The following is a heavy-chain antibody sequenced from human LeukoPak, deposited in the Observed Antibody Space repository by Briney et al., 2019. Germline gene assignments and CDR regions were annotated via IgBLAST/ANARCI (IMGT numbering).Heavy chain of an antibody. Sequence: GGSLRLSCAASGFTFSSYAMHWVRQAPGKGLEWVSTISGSGGSTYYADSVKGRFTISRDNSKNTVYLQMNSLRAEDTAVYYCAKDDDYVWGRFEYWGQGTLVTVSS. CDR2: ISGSGGST. D-gene: IGHD3-16*01. V-gene: IGHV3-23*01. CDR3: AKDDDYVWGRFEY. CDR1: GFTFSSYA. J-gene: IGHJ4*02.